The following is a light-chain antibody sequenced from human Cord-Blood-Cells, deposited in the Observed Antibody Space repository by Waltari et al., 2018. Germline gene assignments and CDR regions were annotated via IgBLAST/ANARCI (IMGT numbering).Light chain of an antibody. V-gene: IGKV1-5*03. J-gene: IGKJ2*01. CDR1: QSISSW. Sequence: DIQMTQSPSTLSASVGDRVTITCRASQSISSWLAWYPQKPGKAPKLLIYKSSSLEIGVPSRFVGSGSGTEFTLTISSLQPDDFATYYCQQYNSYSYTFGQGTKLEIK. CDR2: KSS. CDR3: QQYNSYSYT.